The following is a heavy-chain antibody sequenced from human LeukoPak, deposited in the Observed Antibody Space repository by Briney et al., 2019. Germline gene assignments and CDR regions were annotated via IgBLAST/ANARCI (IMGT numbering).Heavy chain of an antibody. V-gene: IGHV1-69*13. J-gene: IGHJ4*02. CDR3: ARESSGYSYGLDY. CDR1: GGTFSSYA. CDR2: IIPIFGTA. Sequence: ASVKVSCKASGGTFSSYAISWVRQAPGQGLEWMGGIIPIFGTANYAQKFQGRVTITADESASTAYMELSSLRSGDTAVYYCARESSGYSYGLDYWGQGTLVTVSS. D-gene: IGHD5-18*01.